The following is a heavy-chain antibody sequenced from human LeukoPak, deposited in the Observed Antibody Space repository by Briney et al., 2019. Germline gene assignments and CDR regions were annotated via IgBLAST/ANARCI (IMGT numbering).Heavy chain of an antibody. V-gene: IGHV3-7*03. J-gene: IGHJ4*02. CDR3: AKMPDFDY. CDR1: EFTISRYW. CDR2: IKQDGSAK. D-gene: IGHD2-2*01. Sequence: GGSLRLSCVASEFTISRYWMSWVRQAPGKGLEWVANIKQDGSAKNYVDSVKGRFAISRDNAKSSLYLQMNSLRSEDTAVYYCAKMPDFDYWGQGTLVTVSS.